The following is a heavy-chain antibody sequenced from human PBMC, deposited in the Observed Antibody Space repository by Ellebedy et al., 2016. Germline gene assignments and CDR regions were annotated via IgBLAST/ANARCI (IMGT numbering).Heavy chain of an antibody. CDR3: AKDPDDSSGYHFDY. CDR1: GFTFSTYG. Sequence: GESLKISXAASGFTFSTYGMHWVRQAPGKGLEWVAVISYDGSNRYYADSVKGRFTISRDNSKNTLYLQMNSLRAEDTAVYYCAKDPDDSSGYHFDYWGQGTLVTVAS. CDR2: ISYDGSNR. J-gene: IGHJ4*02. D-gene: IGHD3-22*01. V-gene: IGHV3-30*18.